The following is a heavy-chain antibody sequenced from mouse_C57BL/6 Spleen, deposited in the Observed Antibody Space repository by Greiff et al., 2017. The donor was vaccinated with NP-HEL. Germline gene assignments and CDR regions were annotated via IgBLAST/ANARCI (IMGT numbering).Heavy chain of an antibody. CDR3: ARVFHLAPDYAMDY. V-gene: IGHV5-16*01. J-gene: IGHJ4*01. CDR1: GFTFSDYY. D-gene: IGHD6-1*01. Sequence: EVKVVESEGGLVQPGSSMKLSCTASGFTFSDYYMAWVRQVPEKGLEWVANINYDGSSTYYLDSLKSHFIISRDNAKNILYLQMSSLKSEDTATYYCARVFHLAPDYAMDYWGQGTSVTVSS. CDR2: INYDGSST.